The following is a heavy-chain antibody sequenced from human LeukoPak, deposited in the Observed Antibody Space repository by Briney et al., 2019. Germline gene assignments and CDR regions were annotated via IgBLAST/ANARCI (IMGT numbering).Heavy chain of an antibody. CDR3: ATNVFARKYYDILTGYYRIPLYYYYMDV. J-gene: IGHJ6*03. CDR1: GYTLTELS. Sequence: GASVKVSCKVSGYTLTELSMHWVRQAPGKGLEWMGGFDPEDGETIYAQKFQGRVTMTEDTSTDTAYMELSSLRSEDTAVYYCATNVFARKYYDILTGYYRIPLYYYYMDVWGKGTTVTVSS. V-gene: IGHV1-24*01. D-gene: IGHD3-9*01. CDR2: FDPEDGET.